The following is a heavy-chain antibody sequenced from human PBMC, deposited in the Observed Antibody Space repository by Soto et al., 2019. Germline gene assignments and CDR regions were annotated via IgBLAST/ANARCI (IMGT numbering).Heavy chain of an antibody. J-gene: IGHJ3*02. V-gene: IGHV1-69*13. Sequence: ASVKVSCKASGGTFSSYAISWVRQAPGQGLEWMGGIIPIFGTANYAQKFQGRVTITADESTGTAYMELSSLRSEDTAVYYCAANSSGYYLDAFDIWGQGTMVTVSS. CDR3: AANSSGYYLDAFDI. CDR2: IIPIFGTA. CDR1: GGTFSSYA. D-gene: IGHD3-22*01.